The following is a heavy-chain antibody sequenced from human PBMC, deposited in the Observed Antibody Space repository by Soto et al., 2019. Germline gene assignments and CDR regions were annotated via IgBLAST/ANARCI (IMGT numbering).Heavy chain of an antibody. CDR3: ARTTAVPNSLRSRDFFDY. Sequence: SETLSLTCSLSGGSVSDKTYYWSWIRQPPGKRLEWLGYVYYSRTTNYNPSLKSRVTISVDLSKNQFSRRLSSVTTADTADYYCARTTAVPNSLRSRDFFDYWGQGTLVTVSS. CDR1: GGSVSDKTYY. CDR2: VYYSRTT. V-gene: IGHV4-61*01. J-gene: IGHJ4*02. D-gene: IGHD4-17*01.